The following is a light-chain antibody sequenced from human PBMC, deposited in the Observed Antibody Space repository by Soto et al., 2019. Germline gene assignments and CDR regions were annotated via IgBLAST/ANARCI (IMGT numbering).Light chain of an antibody. V-gene: IGLV4-69*01. CDR1: SGHNSYA. CDR3: QTWSTDIRV. CDR2: LNSDGSH. Sequence: QLVLTQPPSASASLGASVKLTCTLSSGHNSYAIAWHQQQPEKGPRYLMKLNSDGSHSKGDGIPDRFSGSSSGAARYLTISGLQSEDEADYYCQTWSTDIRVFGGGTKLTVL. J-gene: IGLJ3*02.